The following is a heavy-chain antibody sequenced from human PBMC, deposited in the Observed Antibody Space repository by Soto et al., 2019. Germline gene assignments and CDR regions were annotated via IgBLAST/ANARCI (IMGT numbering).Heavy chain of an antibody. Sequence: QVQLVQSGAEVKKPGASVKVSCKASGYTFTSYAMHWVREAPGQRLEWMGWINAGNGNTKYSQKFQGRVTITRDTSAGMAYMELRSLRSEDTAVYYCAGDLGGWSDYWGQGTLVTVSS. CDR1: GYTFTSYA. J-gene: IGHJ4*02. V-gene: IGHV1-3*01. CDR3: AGDLGGWSDY. CDR2: INAGNGNT. D-gene: IGHD2-15*01.